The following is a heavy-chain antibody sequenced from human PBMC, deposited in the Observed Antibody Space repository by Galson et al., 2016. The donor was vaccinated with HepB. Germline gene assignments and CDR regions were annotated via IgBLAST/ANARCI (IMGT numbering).Heavy chain of an antibody. J-gene: IGHJ6*02. V-gene: IGHV3-48*04. CDR2: ISGTSPTI. Sequence: SLRLSCAASGFTSSHYSMIWVRQAPGKGLEWISYISGTSPTIYYADSVRGRFTISRDNGKNSLYLQMSSLRVEDAGVYYCARRLDTQRRIAGWGWGMDVWGQGTTVTVS. CDR1: GFTSSHYS. D-gene: IGHD6-19*01. CDR3: ARRLDTQRRIAGWGWGMDV.